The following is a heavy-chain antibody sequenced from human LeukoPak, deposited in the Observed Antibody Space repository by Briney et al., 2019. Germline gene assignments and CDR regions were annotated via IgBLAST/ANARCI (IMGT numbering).Heavy chain of an antibody. CDR1: GFTFSGSA. Sequence: GGSLRLSCAASGFTFSGSAIHCVRHASGKGLEWVGRIKRKAAIYATAYAASVKGRFTISRDDSENTAYLQMNSLKTEDTAVYYCTTYGDYAPGSDYWGQGTLVTVSS. CDR2: IKRKAAIYAT. J-gene: IGHJ4*02. D-gene: IGHD4-17*01. CDR3: TTYGDYAPGSDY. V-gene: IGHV3-73*01.